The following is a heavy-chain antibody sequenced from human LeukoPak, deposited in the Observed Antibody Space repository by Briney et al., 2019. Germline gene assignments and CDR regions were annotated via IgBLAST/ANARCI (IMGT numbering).Heavy chain of an antibody. V-gene: IGHV3-21*01. Sequence: PGGSLRLSCAASGFTFSSYSMNWVRQAPGKGLEWVSSISSSSSYIYYADSVKGRFTISRDNAKNSLYLQMNSLRAEDTAVYYCARSSRSSRRFDPWGQGTLVTVSS. CDR3: ARSSRSSRRFDP. D-gene: IGHD6-13*01. J-gene: IGHJ5*02. CDR1: GFTFSSYS. CDR2: ISSSSSYI.